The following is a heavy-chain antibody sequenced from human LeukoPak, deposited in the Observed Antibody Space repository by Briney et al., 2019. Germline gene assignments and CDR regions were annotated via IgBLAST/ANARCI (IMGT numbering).Heavy chain of an antibody. V-gene: IGHV1-2*02. CDR1: GYTFTAYY. D-gene: IGHD2-15*01. CDR2: INPNSDFT. J-gene: IGHJ4*02. CDR3: ARAISAGRPITASDC. Sequence: ASVKVSCQTSGYTFTAYYMHGVRQAPGQGLEWMGWINPNSDFTNFAQNFQGRVTMTSDTSISTAYMELSRLRSDDTAVYYCARAISAGRPITASDCWGQGTLVTVSS.